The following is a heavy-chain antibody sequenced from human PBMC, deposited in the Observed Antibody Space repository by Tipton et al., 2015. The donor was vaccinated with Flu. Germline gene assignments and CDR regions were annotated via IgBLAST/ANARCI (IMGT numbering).Heavy chain of an antibody. CDR3: ARTRGGYCTTTSCFADYFDF. CDR1: GFTFNTYW. CDR2: IKQGGSEK. D-gene: IGHD2-2*01. J-gene: IGHJ4*02. Sequence: QLVQSGGGLVQPGGSLRLSCAASGFTFNTYWMSWVRQAPGKGLEWVANIKQGGSEKYYVDSVKGRFTISRDNAKNSLYLQLNSLRAEDTALYYCARTRGGYCTTTSCFADYFDFWGQGTLVTVSS. V-gene: IGHV3-7*01.